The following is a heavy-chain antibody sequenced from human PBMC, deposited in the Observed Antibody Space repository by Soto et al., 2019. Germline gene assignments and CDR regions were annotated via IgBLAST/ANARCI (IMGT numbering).Heavy chain of an antibody. Sequence: SVTVSRKASGGTFSSYAISWVRQAPGQGLEWMGGIIPIFGTANYAQKFQGRVKITADESTSTAYMELSSLRSEDTAVYYCARDIGSSIAAQTWGQGTLVTVSS. D-gene: IGHD6-6*01. CDR3: ARDIGSSIAAQT. V-gene: IGHV1-69*13. J-gene: IGHJ5*02. CDR2: IIPIFGTA. CDR1: GGTFSSYA.